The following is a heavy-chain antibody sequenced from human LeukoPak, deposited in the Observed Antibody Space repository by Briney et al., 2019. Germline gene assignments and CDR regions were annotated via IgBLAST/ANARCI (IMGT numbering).Heavy chain of an antibody. CDR3: AKEVRGDAFDI. CDR2: INWNGGST. D-gene: IGHD3-16*01. V-gene: IGHV3-20*04. Sequence: PGGSLRLSCAASGFTFDDYGMSWVRQAPGKGLEWVSGINWNGGSTGYADSVKGRFTISRDNTKNTLFLQMNSLRAEDTAVYYCAKEVRGDAFDIWGQGTMVTVSS. CDR1: GFTFDDYG. J-gene: IGHJ3*02.